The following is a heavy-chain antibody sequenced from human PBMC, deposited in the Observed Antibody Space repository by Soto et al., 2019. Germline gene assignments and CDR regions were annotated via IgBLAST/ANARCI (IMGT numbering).Heavy chain of an antibody. V-gene: IGHV1-8*01. J-gene: IGHJ5*02. Sequence: QVQLVQSGAEVKKPGASVKVSCKASGYTFTSYDINWVRQATGQGLEWMGWMNPNSANTGYAQKFLGRVTMTRNTSISTAYKELSSLGSEDTGVYYCAIRTYYDYVWGSYRYTAQNWFGPWGQGNLVTVSS. CDR3: AIRTYYDYVWGSYRYTAQNWFGP. CDR1: GYTFTSYD. D-gene: IGHD3-16*02. CDR2: MNPNSANT.